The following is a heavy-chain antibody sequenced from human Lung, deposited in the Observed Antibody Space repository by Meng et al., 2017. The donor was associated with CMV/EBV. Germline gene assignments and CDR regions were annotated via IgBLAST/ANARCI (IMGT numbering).Heavy chain of an antibody. CDR2: ISTNTGTP. J-gene: IGHJ5*02. V-gene: IGHV7-4-1*02. Sequence: QVQRVQSESELKKPWASVKVSCKASGYTFRTYTINWVRQAHGRVLEWMGWISTNTGTPTYTQGFTGRFVFSLDTSVSTAYLQISSLKAEDTAVYYCARGGNFDPWGQGTLVTVSS. D-gene: IGHD2/OR15-2a*01. CDR3: ARGGNFDP. CDR1: GYTFRTYT.